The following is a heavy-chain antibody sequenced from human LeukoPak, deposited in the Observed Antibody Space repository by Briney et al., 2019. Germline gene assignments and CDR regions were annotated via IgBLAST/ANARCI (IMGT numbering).Heavy chain of an antibody. Sequence: GGSLRLSCEASGFTFDDYAMHWVRQAPGKGLEWVSGISWNSGSIGYADSVKGRFTISRDNAKNSLYLQMNSLRAEDTALYYCAKGGDGYNYLAYWGQGTLVTVSS. CDR1: GFTFDDYA. CDR3: AKGGDGYNYLAY. V-gene: IGHV3-9*01. D-gene: IGHD5-24*01. CDR2: ISWNSGSI. J-gene: IGHJ4*02.